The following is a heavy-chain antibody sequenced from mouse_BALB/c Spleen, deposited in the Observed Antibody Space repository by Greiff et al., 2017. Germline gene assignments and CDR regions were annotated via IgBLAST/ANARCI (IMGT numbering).Heavy chain of an antibody. V-gene: IGHV5-9-4*01. CDR3: SRDYGNYVDAMDY. J-gene: IGHJ4*01. CDR1: GFTLSSYA. CDR2: ISSGGSYT. Sequence: EVQLVESGGGLVKPGGSLKLSCAASGFTLSSYAMSWVRQSPEKRLEWVAEISSGGSYTYYPDTVTGRFTISRDNAKNTLYLEMSSLRSEDTAMYYCSRDYGNYVDAMDYWGQGTSVTVSS. D-gene: IGHD2-1*01.